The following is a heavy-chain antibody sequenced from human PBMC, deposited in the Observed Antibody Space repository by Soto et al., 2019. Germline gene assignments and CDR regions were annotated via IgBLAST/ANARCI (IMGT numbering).Heavy chain of an antibody. Sequence: LRRPLSLTCAVSGGSISSSNWWSWVRQPPGKGLEWIGEIYHSGSTNYNPSLKSRVTISVDKSKNQFSLKLSSVTAADTAVYYCARDPYYSSSWGWFDPWGQGTLVTVSS. CDR2: IYHSGST. J-gene: IGHJ5*02. CDR3: ARDPYYSSSWGWFDP. D-gene: IGHD6-6*01. CDR1: GGSISSSNW. V-gene: IGHV4-4*02.